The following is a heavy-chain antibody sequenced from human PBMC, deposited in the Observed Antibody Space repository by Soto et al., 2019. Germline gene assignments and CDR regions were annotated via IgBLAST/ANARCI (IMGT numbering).Heavy chain of an antibody. CDR2: INSDGSGT. CDR3: VRDDDSSGYSVLGY. V-gene: IGHV3-74*01. Sequence: PGESLKISCVASGVTFSSYWMHWVRQAPGKGLEWVSRINSDGSGTTYPDSVKGRFTISRDNSKNTLYLQMNSLRVEDTAVYYWVRDDDSSGYSVLGYWGQGTQVTVSS. J-gene: IGHJ4*02. CDR1: GVTFSSYW. D-gene: IGHD3-22*01.